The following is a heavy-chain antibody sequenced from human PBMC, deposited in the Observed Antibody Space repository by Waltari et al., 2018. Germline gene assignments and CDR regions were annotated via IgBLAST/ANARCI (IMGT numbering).Heavy chain of an antibody. CDR2: IARSGST. CDR3: VSECGSGRYSNEGGYFDS. Sequence: QLPLQESGSGLVKTSQTLSLTCGVSGRYSWSWSRQQPGKGLEWIGDIARSGSTPSSPYHKCRDTMSRDKSKIQFTLRLTSFPAADTVVYEGVSECGSGRYSNEGGYFDSWGQGNLVTVSS. V-gene: IGHV4-30-2*01. CDR1: GRYS. D-gene: IGHD3-10*01. J-gene: IGHJ4*02.